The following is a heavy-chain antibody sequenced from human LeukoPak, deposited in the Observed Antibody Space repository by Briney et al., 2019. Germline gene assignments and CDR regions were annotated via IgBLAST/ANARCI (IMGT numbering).Heavy chain of an antibody. V-gene: IGHV4-30-2*01. CDR2: IYHSGST. Sequence: PSETLSLTCAVSGGSISSGGYSWSWIRQPPGKGLEWIGYIYHSGSTYYNPSLKSRVTISVDRSKNQFSLKLSSVTAADTAVYYCARKVLVGATTIDYWGQGTLVTVSS. CDR1: GGSISSGGYS. CDR3: ARKVLVGATTIDY. D-gene: IGHD1-26*01. J-gene: IGHJ4*02.